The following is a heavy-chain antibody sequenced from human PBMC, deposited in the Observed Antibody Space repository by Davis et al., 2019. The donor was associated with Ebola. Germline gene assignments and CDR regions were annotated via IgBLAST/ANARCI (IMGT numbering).Heavy chain of an antibody. CDR3: ATLDTAMVPDAFDI. D-gene: IGHD5-18*01. CDR2: IKQDGSEK. J-gene: IGHJ3*02. Sequence: PGGSLRLSCAASGFTFSSYWMSRVRQAPGKGLEWVANIKQDGSEKYYVDSVKGRFTISRDNAKNSLYLQMNSLRAEDTAVYYCATLDTAMVPDAFDIWGQGTMVTVSS. V-gene: IGHV3-7*01. CDR1: GFTFSSYW.